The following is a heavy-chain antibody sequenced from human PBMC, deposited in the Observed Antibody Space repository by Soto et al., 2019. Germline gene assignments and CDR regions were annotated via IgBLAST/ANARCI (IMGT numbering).Heavy chain of an antibody. CDR3: AAMIVVVMSTDY. D-gene: IGHD3-22*01. Sequence: ASETLSLTCTVSGGSISSGDYYWSWIRQPPGKGLEWIGYIYYSGSTYYNPSLKSRVTISVDTSKNQFSLKLSSVTAADTAVYYCAAMIVVVMSTDYWGQGTLVTVSS. CDR2: IYYSGST. CDR1: GGSISSGDYY. V-gene: IGHV4-30-4*01. J-gene: IGHJ4*02.